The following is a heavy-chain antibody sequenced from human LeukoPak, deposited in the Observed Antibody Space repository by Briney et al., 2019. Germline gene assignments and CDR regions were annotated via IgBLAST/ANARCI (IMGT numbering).Heavy chain of an antibody. D-gene: IGHD1-14*01. CDR3: ARVGIRNWFDP. CDR2: IYYSGST. J-gene: IGHJ5*02. Sequence: SETVSLTCTVSGGSISSSSYYWGWIRQPPGKGLEWIGSIYYSGSTYYNPSLKSRVTISVDTSKNQFSLKLSSVTAADTAVYYCARVGIRNWFDPWGQGTLVTVSP. V-gene: IGHV4-39*07. CDR1: GGSISSSSYY.